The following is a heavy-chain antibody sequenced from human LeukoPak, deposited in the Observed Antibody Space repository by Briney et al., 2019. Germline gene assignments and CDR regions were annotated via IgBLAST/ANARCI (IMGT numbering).Heavy chain of an antibody. CDR1: GFTFSSYA. D-gene: IGHD6-13*01. CDR3: ARAHSSSWYLDY. V-gene: IGHV3-30-3*01. CDR2: ISYDGSNK. Sequence: GGSLRLSCAASGFTFSSYAMHWVRQATGKGLEWVAVISYDGSNKYYADSVKGRFTISRDNSKNTLYLQMNSLRAEDTAVYYCARAHSSSWYLDYWGQGTLVTVSS. J-gene: IGHJ4*02.